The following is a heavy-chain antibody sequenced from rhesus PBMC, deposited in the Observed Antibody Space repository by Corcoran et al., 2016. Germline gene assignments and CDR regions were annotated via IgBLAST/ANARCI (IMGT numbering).Heavy chain of an antibody. CDR2: IPGSGGST. CDR3: AIRQAYYFDY. V-gene: IGHV4-173*01. D-gene: IGHD1-14*01. J-gene: IGHJ4*01. Sequence: QLQLQESGPGLVKPSETLSLTCAVSGGSISSNYWSWIRQPPGKGLEWIGRIPGSGGSTDYNPSLESRVTISTDTSKNQFARKRSSVTAADTAVYYCAIRQAYYFDYWGQGVLVTVSS. CDR1: GGSISSNY.